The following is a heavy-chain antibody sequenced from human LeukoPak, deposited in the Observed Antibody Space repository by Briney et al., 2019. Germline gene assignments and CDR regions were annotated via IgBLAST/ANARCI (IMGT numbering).Heavy chain of an antibody. CDR3: AKDGIARYYGSGSYGYFGY. CDR1: GFTFSSYG. J-gene: IGHJ4*02. CDR2: IRYDGSNK. D-gene: IGHD3-10*01. V-gene: IGHV3-30*02. Sequence: GGSLRLSCAASGFTFSSYGMHWVRQAPGKGLEWVAFIRYDGSNKYYADSVKGRFTISRDNSKNTLYLQMNSLRAEDTAVYYCAKDGIARYYGSGSYGYFGYWGQGTLVTVSS.